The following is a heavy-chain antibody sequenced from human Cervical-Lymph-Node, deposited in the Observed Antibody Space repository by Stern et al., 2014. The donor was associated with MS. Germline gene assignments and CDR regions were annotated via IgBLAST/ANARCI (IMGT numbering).Heavy chain of an antibody. D-gene: IGHD4-17*01. CDR2: IWYDGSNE. CDR3: AREGNNHGDYGYLDF. Sequence: QVQLVQSGGGVVQPGRSLRLSCAASGFTFNRHGMHWVRQAPGKGLEWVAIIWYDGSNENYVDSVKGRFAISRDNSKNTLYLQMNSLRVEDTAVYYCAREGNNHGDYGYLDFWGQGTLVTVSS. V-gene: IGHV3-33*01. CDR1: GFTFNRHG. J-gene: IGHJ4*02.